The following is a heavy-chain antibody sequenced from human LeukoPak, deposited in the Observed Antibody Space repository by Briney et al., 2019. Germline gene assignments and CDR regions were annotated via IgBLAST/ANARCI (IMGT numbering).Heavy chain of an antibody. D-gene: IGHD2-2*01. CDR3: ASVVPAAYDAFDI. CDR2: IYYSGST. Sequence: SEILSLTCTVSGGSISSSSYYWGWIRQPPGKGLEWIGSIYYSGSTYYNPSLKSRVTISVDTSKNQFSLKLSSVTAADTAVYYCASVVPAAYDAFDIWGQGTMVTVSS. CDR1: GGSISSSSYY. J-gene: IGHJ3*02. V-gene: IGHV4-39*01.